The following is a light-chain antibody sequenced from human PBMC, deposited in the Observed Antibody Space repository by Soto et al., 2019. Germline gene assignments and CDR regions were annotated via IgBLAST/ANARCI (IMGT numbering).Light chain of an antibody. CDR3: HQYGSSPQA. Sequence: EIVLTQSPGTLSLSPGERVTLSCRASQSVTRSFLAWYQQKPGQAPRLLINGASSRDTGIPDRFSGSGSGTDFTLTISRLEPEDFAVYYCHQYGSSPQAFGPGTKVDIK. CDR1: QSVTRSF. CDR2: GAS. J-gene: IGKJ3*01. V-gene: IGKV3-20*01.